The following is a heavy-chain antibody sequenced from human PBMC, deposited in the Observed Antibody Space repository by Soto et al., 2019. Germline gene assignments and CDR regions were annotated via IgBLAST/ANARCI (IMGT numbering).Heavy chain of an antibody. CDR2: ISYDGSNK. Sequence: QVQLVESGGGVVQPGRSLRLSCAASGFTFSSYGMHWVRQAPGKGLEWVAVISYDGSNKYYADSVKGRFTISRDKSKNTLYLQMNSLRAEDTAVYYCARPAAMIHYYYGMDVWGQGTTVTVSS. V-gene: IGHV3-30*03. CDR1: GFTFSSYG. D-gene: IGHD2-2*01. J-gene: IGHJ6*02. CDR3: ARPAAMIHYYYGMDV.